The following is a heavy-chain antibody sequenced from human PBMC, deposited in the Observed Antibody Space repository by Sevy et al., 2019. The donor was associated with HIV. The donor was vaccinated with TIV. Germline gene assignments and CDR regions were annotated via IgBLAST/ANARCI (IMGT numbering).Heavy chain of an antibody. CDR1: GFTFSSYV. Sequence: GGSLRLSCAASGFTFSSYVMHWVRQAPGQGLEWVAIISYDGTNKYHAASLKGRLTISGDNSKNTKFLKVNRLTAEDTAVYYCVRDRRLLWFGDGNDAFDVWGQGTLVTVSS. CDR2: ISYDGTNK. D-gene: IGHD3-10*01. J-gene: IGHJ3*01. V-gene: IGHV3-30-3*01. CDR3: VRDRRLLWFGDGNDAFDV.